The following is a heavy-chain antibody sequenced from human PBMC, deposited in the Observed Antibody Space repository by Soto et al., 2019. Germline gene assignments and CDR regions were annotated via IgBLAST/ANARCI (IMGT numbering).Heavy chain of an antibody. V-gene: IGHV3-23*01. CDR2: ISGSGGST. Sequence: EVQLLESGGGLVQPGGSLRLSCAASGFTFSSYAMSWVRQAPGKGLEWVSAISGSGGSTYYADSVKGRFTISRDNSKNTLYLKMNSRRAEDTAVYYCAKVRSLSSSGWYPDDYWGQGTLVTGSS. D-gene: IGHD6-19*01. CDR3: AKVRSLSSSGWYPDDY. CDR1: GFTFSSYA. J-gene: IGHJ4*02.